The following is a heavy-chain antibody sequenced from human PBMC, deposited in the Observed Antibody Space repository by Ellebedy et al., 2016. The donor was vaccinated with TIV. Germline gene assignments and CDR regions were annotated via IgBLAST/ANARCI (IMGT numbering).Heavy chain of an antibody. Sequence: ASVKVSCKASGYTFTSYYMHWVRRAPGQGLEWMGIINPSGGSTSYAQKFQGRVTMTRDTSTSTVYMELSGLRSEDTAVYYCARSPQYVGGIDYWGQGTLVTVSS. J-gene: IGHJ4*02. D-gene: IGHD3-16*01. CDR2: INPSGGST. CDR1: GYTFTSYY. V-gene: IGHV1-46*01. CDR3: ARSPQYVGGIDY.